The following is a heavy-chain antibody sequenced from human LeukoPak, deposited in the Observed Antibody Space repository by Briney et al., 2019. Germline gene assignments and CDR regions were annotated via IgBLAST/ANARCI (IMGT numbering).Heavy chain of an antibody. CDR2: IIPIFGTA. J-gene: IGHJ4*02. D-gene: IGHD3-22*01. CDR1: GGTFSSYA. V-gene: IGHV1-69*13. Sequence: ASVKVSCKASGGTFSSYAISWVRQAPGQGLEWMGGIIPIFGTANYAQKFQGRVAITADESTSTAYMELSSLRSEDTAVYHCARDSIPSSGYSYWGQGTLVTVSS. CDR3: ARDSIPSSGYSY.